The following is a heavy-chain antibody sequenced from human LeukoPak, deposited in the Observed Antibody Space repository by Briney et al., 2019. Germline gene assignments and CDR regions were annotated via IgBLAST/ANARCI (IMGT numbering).Heavy chain of an antibody. J-gene: IGHJ6*03. CDR1: GLTFGTYD. CDR3: ARARPTYYMDV. Sequence: GGSLRLSCVASGLTFGTYDMNWVRQAPGKGLEWVSYISSGSPTIYYADSVKGRFTISRDNAKNSLYLQMNNLRAEDTAVFYCARARPTYYMDVWGKGTTVTVSS. CDR2: ISSGSPTI. V-gene: IGHV3-48*01.